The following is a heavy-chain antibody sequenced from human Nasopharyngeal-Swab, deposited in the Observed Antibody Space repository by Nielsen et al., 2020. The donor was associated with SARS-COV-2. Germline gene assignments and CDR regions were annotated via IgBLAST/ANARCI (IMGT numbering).Heavy chain of an antibody. V-gene: IGHV1-46*01. D-gene: IGHD3-22*01. Sequence: WVRQAPGQGFEWMGIINPSGGSTSYAQKFQGRVTMTRDTSTSTVYMELSSLRSEDTAVYYCAREDYYDSSGYPPYYYYGMDVWGQGTTVTVSS. CDR3: AREDYYDSSGYPPYYYYGMDV. CDR2: INPSGGST. J-gene: IGHJ6*02.